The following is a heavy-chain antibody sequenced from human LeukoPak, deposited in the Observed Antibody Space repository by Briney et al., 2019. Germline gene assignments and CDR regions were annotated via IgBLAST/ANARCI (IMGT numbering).Heavy chain of an antibody. J-gene: IGHJ4*02. CDR1: GFTFSSYS. D-gene: IGHD3-22*01. CDR2: ISSSSSYI. V-gene: IGHV3-21*01. Sequence: PGGSLRLSCAASGFTFSSYSMNWVRQAPGKGLEWDSSISSSSSYIYYADSVKGRFTISRDNAKNSLYLQMNSLRAEDTAVYYCARGGFSHDSSGYYGYWGQGTLVTVSS. CDR3: ARGGFSHDSSGYYGY.